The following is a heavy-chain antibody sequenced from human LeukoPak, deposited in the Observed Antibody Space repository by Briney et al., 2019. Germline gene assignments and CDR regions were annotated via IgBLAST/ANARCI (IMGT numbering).Heavy chain of an antibody. CDR2: IRPDGNEI. CDR1: GFTFDTYW. J-gene: IGHJ6*02. V-gene: IGHV3-7*01. Sequence: GGSLRLSCAASGFTFDTYWMNWVRQTPGKGLEWVANIRPDGNEIHYVDSVRGRFTISRDNARNSLYLQLNSLRAEDTAVYYCARDGYSYGPRGYYYYGMDVWGQGTTVTVSS. D-gene: IGHD5-18*01. CDR3: ARDGYSYGPRGYYYYGMDV.